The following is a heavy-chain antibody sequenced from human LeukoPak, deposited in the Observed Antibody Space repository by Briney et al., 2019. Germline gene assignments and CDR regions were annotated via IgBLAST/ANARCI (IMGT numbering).Heavy chain of an antibody. CDR3: ARDPVDYGRPIDY. CDR1: GFIFSSYW. Sequence: PGGSLGLSCAASGFIFSSYWMSWVRQAPGKGLEWVANIRQDGSEKYYVDSVKGRFTISRDNAKNSLYLQMNSLRAEDTAVYYCARDPVDYGRPIDYWGQGTLVTVSS. CDR2: IRQDGSEK. J-gene: IGHJ4*02. V-gene: IGHV3-7*01. D-gene: IGHD4-17*01.